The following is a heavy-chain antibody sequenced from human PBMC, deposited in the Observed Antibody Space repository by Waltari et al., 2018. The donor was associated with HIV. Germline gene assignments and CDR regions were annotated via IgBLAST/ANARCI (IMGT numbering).Heavy chain of an antibody. CDR2: CFPGDWDT. CDR1: GYDFSSQW. V-gene: IGHV5-51*01. D-gene: IGHD1-26*01. J-gene: IGHJ5*02. Sequence: EVQLVQSGAEVKKPGESLKISCKGSGYDFSSQWIAWVRQVPGRGLDFMGICFPGDWDTKFSPSFQGRVTMSVDGSITTAYLQWSSLRASDSAIYYCARLRGAEWDLVADLWGQGTPVTVSS. CDR3: ARLRGAEWDLVADL.